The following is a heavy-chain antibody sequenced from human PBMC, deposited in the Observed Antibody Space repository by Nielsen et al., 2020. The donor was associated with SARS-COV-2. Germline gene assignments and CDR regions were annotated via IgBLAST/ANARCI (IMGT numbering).Heavy chain of an antibody. Sequence: GESLKISCAASGFTFSSYWMSWVRQAPGKGLEWVANIKQDGSEKYYVDSVKGRFTISRDNAKNSLYLQMNSLRAEDTAVYYCARKYSSSGNLNWFDPWGQGTLVTVSS. J-gene: IGHJ5*02. CDR1: GFTFSSYW. CDR3: ARKYSSSGNLNWFDP. V-gene: IGHV3-7*03. D-gene: IGHD6-13*01. CDR2: IKQDGSEK.